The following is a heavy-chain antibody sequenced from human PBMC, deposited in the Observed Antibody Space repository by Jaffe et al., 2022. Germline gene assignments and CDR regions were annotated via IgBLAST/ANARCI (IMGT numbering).Heavy chain of an antibody. V-gene: IGHV4-30-2*01. CDR1: GGSISSGGYS. Sequence: QLQLQESGSGLVKPSQTLSLTCAVSGGSISSGGYSWSWIRQPPGKGLEWIGYIYHSGSTYYNPSLKSRVTISVDRSKNQFSLKLSSVTAADTAVYYCARYTGGLLDERRYFDYWGQGTLVTVSS. D-gene: IGHD2-2*02. CDR2: IYHSGST. J-gene: IGHJ4*02. CDR3: ARYTGGLLDERRYFDY.